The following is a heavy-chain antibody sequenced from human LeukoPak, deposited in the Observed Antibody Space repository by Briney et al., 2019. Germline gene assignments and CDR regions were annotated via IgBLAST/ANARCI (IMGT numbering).Heavy chain of an antibody. CDR2: ISSNGGST. D-gene: IGHD4-17*01. Sequence: GGSLRLSCAASGFTFSGYAMHWVRQAPGKGLEYVSAISSNGGSTYYANSVKGRFTISRDNSKNTLYLQMGSLRAEDMAVYYCARTNYGDLGYWGQGTLVTVSS. J-gene: IGHJ4*02. CDR1: GFTFSGYA. CDR3: ARTNYGDLGY. V-gene: IGHV3-64*01.